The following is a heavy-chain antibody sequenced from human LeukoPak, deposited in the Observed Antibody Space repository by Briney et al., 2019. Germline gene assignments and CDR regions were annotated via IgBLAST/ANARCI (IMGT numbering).Heavy chain of an antibody. V-gene: IGHV3-48*02. CDR3: ARETSSGWYIPL. CDR1: GLSFSSYT. D-gene: IGHD6-19*01. J-gene: IGHJ4*02. CDR2: ISRSISTK. Sequence: GGSLRLSCAPSGLSFSSYTIHWVRQAPGKGLEWISYISRSISTKKYADSVEGRFIISRDNAKNSLFLQMSSLRDEDTAVYYCARETSSGWYIPLWGQGTLVTVSS.